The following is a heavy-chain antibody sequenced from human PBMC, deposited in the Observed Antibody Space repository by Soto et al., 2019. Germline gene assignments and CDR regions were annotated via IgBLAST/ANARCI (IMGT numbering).Heavy chain of an antibody. Sequence: QVQLVESGGGVVQPGRSLRLACAASGIAFNTHAMHWVRHAPGKGLEWVAVISYGGANKYYADSVRGRFTISRDNSENTLFSQMSSMKPEDTAVYYCARGPRSCSSTSCYTIDYWGQGTLVTVSS. CDR2: ISYGGANK. V-gene: IGHV3-30*03. CDR1: GIAFNTHA. J-gene: IGHJ4*02. CDR3: ARGPRSCSSTSCYTIDY. D-gene: IGHD2-2*02.